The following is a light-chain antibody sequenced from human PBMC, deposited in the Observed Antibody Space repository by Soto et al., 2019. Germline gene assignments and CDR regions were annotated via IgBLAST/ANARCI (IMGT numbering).Light chain of an antibody. CDR2: DAS. J-gene: IGKJ4*01. Sequence: DIQMTHSPSSLSASVGDRVTITCQASQDINNYLNWYQQKPGKAPKLLIYDASNLERGVPSRFSGSGSGTDFTFTLSSPQPEDFATYYCQKYNSAVDTCGGGTKVDIK. V-gene: IGKV1-33*01. CDR3: QKYNSAVDT. CDR1: QDINNY.